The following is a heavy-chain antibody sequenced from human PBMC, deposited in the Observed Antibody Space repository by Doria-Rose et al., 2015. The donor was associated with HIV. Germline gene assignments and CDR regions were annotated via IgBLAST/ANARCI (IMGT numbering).Heavy chain of an antibody. CDR3: ARVLSGTYDY. V-gene: IGHV4-59*01. J-gene: IGHJ4*02. Sequence: VQLVESGPGLVKPSKTLSLTCSVSGGSISHYYRSWIRQPPGKGLEYIGDIFYTVSTNYSPSLKSRVSISIDTSKNKFSLRLSSVTAADTAVYYCARVLSGTYDYWGQGTLVTVSS. CDR2: IFYTVST. D-gene: IGHD1-26*01. CDR1: GGSISHYY.